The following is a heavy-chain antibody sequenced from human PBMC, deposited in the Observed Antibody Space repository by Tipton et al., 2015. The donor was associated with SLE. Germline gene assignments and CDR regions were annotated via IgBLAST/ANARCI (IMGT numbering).Heavy chain of an antibody. CDR3: ARVDYGDLPGRGMDV. Sequence: TLSLTCTVSGGPISESHYYGGGWIRQPPGKTLEWIGSLYYSGSTLYNPSLKSRVTISVEPAKNQFALKLTSVTAADTAVYYCARVDYGDLPGRGMDVWGQGTTVTVSS. CDR2: LYYSGST. CDR1: GGPISESHYY. J-gene: IGHJ6*02. D-gene: IGHD4-17*01. V-gene: IGHV4-39*06.